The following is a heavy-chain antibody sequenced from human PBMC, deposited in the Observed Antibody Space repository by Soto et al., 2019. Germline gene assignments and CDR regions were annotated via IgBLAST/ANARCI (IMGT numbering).Heavy chain of an antibody. Sequence: ASVKVSCKASGYTFTSYDINWVRQATGQGLEWMGWMNPNSGNTGYAQKFQGRVTLTRNTSISTAYMELSSLRSEDTAVYYCARGLRYCSSTSCYRHYGMDVWGQGTTVTDSS. CDR1: GYTFTSYD. CDR3: ARGLRYCSSTSCYRHYGMDV. J-gene: IGHJ6*02. CDR2: MNPNSGNT. D-gene: IGHD2-2*01. V-gene: IGHV1-8*01.